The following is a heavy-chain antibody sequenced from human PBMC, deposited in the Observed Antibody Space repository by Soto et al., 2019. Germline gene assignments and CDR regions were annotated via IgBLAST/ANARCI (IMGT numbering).Heavy chain of an antibody. V-gene: IGHV4-59*12. J-gene: IGHJ4*02. CDR3: ARGYYYGSSVFTFDY. Sequence: PSATLSLTCTVSGGSISSYYWNWIRQPPGKGQEWIAYIYHSGDTDYNPSPKSRVSISIDTSKNQFSLNLGSVTAADTAVYYCARGYYYGSSVFTFDYWGQGALVTVSS. CDR1: GGSISSYY. D-gene: IGHD3-22*01. CDR2: IYHSGDT.